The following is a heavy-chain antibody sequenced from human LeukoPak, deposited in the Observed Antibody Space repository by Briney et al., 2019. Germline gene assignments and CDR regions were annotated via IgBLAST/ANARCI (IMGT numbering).Heavy chain of an antibody. CDR3: TRRRATPSRLFFDYYFMDV. D-gene: IGHD2-15*01. V-gene: IGHV4-34*01. Sequence: SETLSLTCAVHGGSLTVYSWAWVRQSPGEGLEWIGEINQVERTIYSPSLESRVSISLEASKNQFFLQLTSVAAADTAMYYCTRRRATPSRLFFDYYFMDVWGPGTPVTVSS. CDR1: GGSLTVYS. J-gene: IGHJ6*03. CDR2: INQVERT.